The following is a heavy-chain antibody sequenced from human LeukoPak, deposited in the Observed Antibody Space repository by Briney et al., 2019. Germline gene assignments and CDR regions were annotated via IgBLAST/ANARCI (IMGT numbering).Heavy chain of an antibody. CDR2: IYYSGST. J-gene: IGHJ6*03. CDR1: GGSISSYY. Sequence: PSETLSLTCTVSGGSISSYYWSWIRQPPGKGLEWIGYIYYSGSTNYNPSLKSRVTISVDTSKNQFSLKLSSVTAADTAVYYCARDHYVEMATGDYYYYMDVWGKGTTVTVSS. V-gene: IGHV4-59*01. CDR3: ARDHYVEMATGDYYYYMDV. D-gene: IGHD5-24*01.